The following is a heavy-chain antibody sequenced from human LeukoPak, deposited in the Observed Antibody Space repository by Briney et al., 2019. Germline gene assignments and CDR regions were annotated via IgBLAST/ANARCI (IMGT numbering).Heavy chain of an antibody. CDR3: ARGRKSLNYYYYYGMDV. Sequence: SGTLSLTCAVYGGSFSGYYWSWIRQPPGKGLEWIGEINHSGSTNYNPSLKSRVTISVDTSKNQFSLKLSSVTAADTAVYYCARGRKSLNYYYYYGMDVWGQGTTVTVSS. D-gene: IGHD4/OR15-4a*01. CDR2: INHSGST. J-gene: IGHJ6*02. CDR1: GGSFSGYY. V-gene: IGHV4-34*01.